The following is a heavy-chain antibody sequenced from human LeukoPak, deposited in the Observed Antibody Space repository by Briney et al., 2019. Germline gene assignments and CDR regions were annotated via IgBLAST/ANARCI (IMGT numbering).Heavy chain of an antibody. CDR2: IYYSGST. CDR3: ARLRRTHGDLDY. CDR1: GGSISSGDYY. J-gene: IGHJ4*02. V-gene: IGHV4-30-4*01. D-gene: IGHD4-17*01. Sequence: PSETLSLTCTVSGGSISSGDYYWSWIRQPLGKGLEWIGYIYYSGSTYYNPSLKSRVTISVDTSKNQFSLKLSSVTAADTAVYYCARLRRTHGDLDYWGQGTLVTVSS.